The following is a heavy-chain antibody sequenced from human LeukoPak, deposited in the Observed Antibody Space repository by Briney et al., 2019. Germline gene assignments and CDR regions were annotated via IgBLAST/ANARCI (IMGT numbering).Heavy chain of an antibody. D-gene: IGHD6-19*01. V-gene: IGHV1-69*05. Sequence: SVKVSCKASGGTFSSYAISWVRQAPGQGLEWMGGIIPIFGTANYAQKFQGRVTITTDESTSTAYMELSSLRSEDTAVYYCASGRSSSGWSEAFDIWGQGTMVTVSS. CDR1: GGTFSSYA. J-gene: IGHJ3*02. CDR2: IIPIFGTA. CDR3: ASGRSSSGWSEAFDI.